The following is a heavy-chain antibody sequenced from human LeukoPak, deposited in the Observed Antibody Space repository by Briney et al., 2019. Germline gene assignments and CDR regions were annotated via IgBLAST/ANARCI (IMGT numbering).Heavy chain of an antibody. V-gene: IGHV3-20*04. CDR3: AKDFSWFGELWTLDS. Sequence: GGSLRLSCAASGFTFDDYGMSWVRQAPGKGLEWVSGINWNGGSTGYADSVKGRFTISRDNSKNTLYLQMNSLRAEDTAVYYCAKDFSWFGELWTLDSWGQGTLVTVSS. J-gene: IGHJ4*02. CDR2: INWNGGST. CDR1: GFTFDDYG. D-gene: IGHD3-10*01.